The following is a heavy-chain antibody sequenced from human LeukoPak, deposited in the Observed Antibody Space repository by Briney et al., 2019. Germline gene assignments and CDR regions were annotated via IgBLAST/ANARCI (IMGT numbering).Heavy chain of an antibody. CDR3: ARDWGSYYGSGSERVYYYYGMDV. J-gene: IGHJ6*02. Sequence: AGSLRLSCAASGFTFSSYSMNWVRQAPGKGLEWVSSISSSSSYIYYADSVKGRFTISRDNAKNSLYLQMNSLRAEDTAVYYCARDWGSYYGSGSERVYYYYGMDVWGQGTAVTISS. V-gene: IGHV3-21*01. CDR1: GFTFSSYS. D-gene: IGHD3-10*01. CDR2: ISSSSSYI.